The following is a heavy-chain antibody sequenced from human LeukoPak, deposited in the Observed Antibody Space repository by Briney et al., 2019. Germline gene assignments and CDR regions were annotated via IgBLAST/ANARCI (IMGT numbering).Heavy chain of an antibody. D-gene: IGHD3-22*01. CDR2: VYHSGST. V-gene: IGHV4-38-2*02. CDR1: GYSISSGYY. CDR3: AREDYDSSGYYRPY. J-gene: IGHJ4*02. Sequence: SETLSLTCGVSGYSISSGYYWGWIRQPPGTGLEWIGSVYHSGSTYYNPSLKSRVTISVDTSKNQFSLKLNSVTAADTAVYYCAREDYDSSGYYRPYWGQGTLVTVAS.